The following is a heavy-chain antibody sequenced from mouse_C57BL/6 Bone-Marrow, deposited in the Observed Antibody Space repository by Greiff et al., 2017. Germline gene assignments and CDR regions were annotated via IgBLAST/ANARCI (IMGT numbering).Heavy chain of an antibody. CDR3: AGGRSWFAY. J-gene: IGHJ3*01. CDR2: INPDSSTI. V-gene: IGHV4-1*01. Sequence: EVQLLESGGGLVQPGGSLKLSCAASGIAFSRYWMSWVRRAPGKGLEWIGEINPDSSTINYAPSLKDKFIISRDNAKNTLYLQMSKVRSEDTALYYCAGGRSWFAYWGQGTLVTVSA. CDR1: GIAFSRYW.